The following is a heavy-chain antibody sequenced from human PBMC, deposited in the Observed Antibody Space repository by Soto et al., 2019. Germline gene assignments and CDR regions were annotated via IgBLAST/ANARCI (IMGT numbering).Heavy chain of an antibody. Sequence: ASVKVSCKASGYTFTSYDINWVRQATGQGLEWMGWMNPNSGNTGYVKKFQGRVTMTRNTSISTAYMKLSSLRSEDTAVYYCARGFPGDSSGRRYRFDPWGQGTLVTVSS. J-gene: IGHJ5*02. CDR3: ARGFPGDSSGRRYRFDP. V-gene: IGHV1-8*01. CDR2: MNPNSGNT. CDR1: GYTFTSYD. D-gene: IGHD3-10*01.